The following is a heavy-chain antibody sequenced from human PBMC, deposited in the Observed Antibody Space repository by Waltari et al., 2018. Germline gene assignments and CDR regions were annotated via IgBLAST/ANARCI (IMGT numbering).Heavy chain of an antibody. J-gene: IGHJ6*03. V-gene: IGHV4-39*07. Sequence: QLQLQESGPGLLKPSETLSLTCSVSGGSITSLAYYRGWIRQPPGKGLEWIGSIYYSGSAYYNPSVKNRVTISVDTTKNQFSLRLYSVTAADTAVYYCARLVGSYYFHMDVWGKGNTVVISS. CDR2: IYYSGSA. CDR1: GGSITSLAYY. CDR3: ARLVGSYYFHMDV. D-gene: IGHD2-8*02.